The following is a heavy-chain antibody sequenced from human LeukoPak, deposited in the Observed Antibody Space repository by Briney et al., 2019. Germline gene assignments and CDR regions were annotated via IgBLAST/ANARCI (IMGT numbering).Heavy chain of an antibody. CDR2: ISSGNGEA. Sequence: ASVTVSCKVSGYTLSEISMHWVRQAPGKGLEWMGGISSGNGEAIYAQKFQGRVTMTEDTSTDTAYMELSSLRSEDTAVFYCTTTMEDAFDIWGQGTMVTVSS. CDR3: TTTMEDAFDI. CDR1: GYTLSEIS. D-gene: IGHD4/OR15-4a*01. J-gene: IGHJ3*02. V-gene: IGHV1-24*01.